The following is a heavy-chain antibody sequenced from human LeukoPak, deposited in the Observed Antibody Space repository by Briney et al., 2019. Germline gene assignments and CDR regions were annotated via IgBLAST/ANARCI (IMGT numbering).Heavy chain of an antibody. V-gene: IGHV1-69*05. CDR2: IIPIFGTA. Sequence: GASVKVSCKASGGTFSSYAMSWVRQAPGQGLEWMGGIIPIFGTANYAQKFQGRVTITTDESTSTAYMELSSLRSEDTAVYYCARGKGVPAATNYYYMDVWGKGTTVTVSS. CDR3: ARGKGVPAATNYYYMDV. J-gene: IGHJ6*03. CDR1: GGTFSSYA. D-gene: IGHD2-2*01.